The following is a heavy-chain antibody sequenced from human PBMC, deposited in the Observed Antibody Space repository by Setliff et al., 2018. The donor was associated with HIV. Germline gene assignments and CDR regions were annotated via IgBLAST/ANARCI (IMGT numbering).Heavy chain of an antibody. D-gene: IGHD6-13*01. CDR1: GYRFASYG. J-gene: IGHJ3*01. CDR2: ISVHNGDT. V-gene: IGHV1-18*01. Sequence: ASVKVSCKASGYRFASYGITWVRHAPGQGLEWMGWISVHNGDTKFAQKFQDRLTMTTDTSTTTAYMDLKSLRSDDTAVYYCARGSPADGYAFDLWGQGTVVTVSS. CDR3: ARGSPADGYAFDL.